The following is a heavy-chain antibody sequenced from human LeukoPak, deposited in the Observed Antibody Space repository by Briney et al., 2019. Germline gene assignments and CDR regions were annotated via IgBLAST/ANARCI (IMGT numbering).Heavy chain of an antibody. Sequence: GGSLRLSCAASGFTVSSNYMSWVRQATGKGLEWVSVTYSGGSTYYADSVKGRFTISRDNSKNTLYLQMNSLRAEDTAVYYCARVYSSSFPNYYYYMDVWGKGTTVTVSS. CDR2: TYSGGST. J-gene: IGHJ6*03. CDR1: GFTVSSNY. CDR3: ARVYSSSFPNYYYYMDV. V-gene: IGHV3-53*01. D-gene: IGHD6-6*01.